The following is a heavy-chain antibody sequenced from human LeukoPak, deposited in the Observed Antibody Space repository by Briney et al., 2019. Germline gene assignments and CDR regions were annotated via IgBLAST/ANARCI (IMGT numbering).Heavy chain of an antibody. CDR2: ISSTSTYI. CDR3: ACLVGATQDV. CDR1: GFTFSSYS. V-gene: IGHV3-21*01. J-gene: IGHJ6*04. D-gene: IGHD1-26*01. Sequence: GGSLRLSCAASGFTFSSYSMNWVRQAPGRGLEWVSSISSTSTYIYYADSVKGRFTISRDNAKNSLYLQMNSLRAEDTAVYYCACLVGATQDVWGKGTTVIVSS.